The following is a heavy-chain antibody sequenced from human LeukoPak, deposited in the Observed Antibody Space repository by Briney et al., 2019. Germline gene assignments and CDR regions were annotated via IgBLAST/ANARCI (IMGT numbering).Heavy chain of an antibody. Sequence: SETLSLTCTVSGGSISSGSYYWSWIRQPAGKGPEWIGRIYTSGSTNYNPSLKSRVTISVDTSKNQFSLKLSSVSAADTAVYYCARDYSSSWYYYYYMDVWGKGTTVTVSS. D-gene: IGHD6-13*01. CDR2: IYTSGST. CDR1: GGSISSGSYY. V-gene: IGHV4-61*02. CDR3: ARDYSSSWYYYYYMDV. J-gene: IGHJ6*03.